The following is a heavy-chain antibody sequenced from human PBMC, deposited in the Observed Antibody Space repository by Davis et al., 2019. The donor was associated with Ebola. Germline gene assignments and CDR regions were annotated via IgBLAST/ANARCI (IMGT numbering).Heavy chain of an antibody. V-gene: IGHV1-46*01. J-gene: IGHJ6*02. CDR1: GYTFTSYY. D-gene: IGHD3-22*01. Sequence: AASVKVSCKASGYTFTSYYMHWVRQAPGQGLEWMGIINPSGGSTSYAQKFQGRVTMTRDTSTSTVYMELSSLRSEDTAVYYCASSYYYDSSGQGVARYYYYGMDVWGQGTTVTVSS. CDR2: INPSGGST. CDR3: ASSYYYDSSGQGVARYYYYGMDV.